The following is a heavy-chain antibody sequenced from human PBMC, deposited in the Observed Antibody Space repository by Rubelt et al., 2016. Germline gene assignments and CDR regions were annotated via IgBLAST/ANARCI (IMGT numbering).Heavy chain of an antibody. D-gene: IGHD3-3*01. J-gene: IGHJ5*02. CDR1: GGSFSGYY. Sequence: QVQLQQWCAGLLKPSETLSLTCAVYGGSFSGYYWSWIRQPPGKGLEWIGEINHSGSTNYNPSLKSRVTRSVDTSKNHFSLKLSSVTAAYTAVYYCASLRGITIFGVVRRFDPWGQGTLVTVSS. CDR3: ASLRGITIFGVVRRFDP. CDR2: INHSGST. V-gene: IGHV4-34*01.